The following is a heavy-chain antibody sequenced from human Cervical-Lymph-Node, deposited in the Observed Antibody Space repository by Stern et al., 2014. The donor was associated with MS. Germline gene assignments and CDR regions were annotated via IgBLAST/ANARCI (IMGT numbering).Heavy chain of an antibody. D-gene: IGHD6-13*01. CDR2: ISYDGSIK. V-gene: IGHV3-30-3*01. Sequence: QMQLVQSGGGVVQPGRSLRLSCAASGFTFSSYNMHWVRQAPGKGLEWVAVISYDGSIKYYADSVKGRFTISRDNSKNTLFLQMNSLRAEDSAVFSCAREAGYSSNWSRGPCDYWGQGTLVTVSS. J-gene: IGHJ4*02. CDR3: AREAGYSSNWSRGPCDY. CDR1: GFTFSSYN.